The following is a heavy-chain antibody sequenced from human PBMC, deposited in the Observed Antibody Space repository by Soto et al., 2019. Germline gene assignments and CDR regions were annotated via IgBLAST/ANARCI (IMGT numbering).Heavy chain of an antibody. Sequence: QVHLEQWGAGLLKPSETLSLTCAVYGGSLSGYFWSWVRQPPGKGLEWIGEINHSGSTNYNPSLKSRVTISADTSKHQFSLRLSSVTAADSAIYYCASYHYYDFGIGSRDYMAVWGKGTTVSVSS. CDR2: INHSGST. J-gene: IGHJ6*03. CDR3: ASYHYYDFGIGSRDYMAV. CDR1: GGSLSGYF. V-gene: IGHV4-34*01. D-gene: IGHD3-3*01.